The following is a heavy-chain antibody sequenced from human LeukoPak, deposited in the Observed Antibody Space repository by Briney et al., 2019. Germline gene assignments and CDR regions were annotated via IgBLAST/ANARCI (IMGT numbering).Heavy chain of an antibody. J-gene: IGHJ4*02. CDR3: ARDSWDTAMVFPDS. D-gene: IGHD5-18*01. V-gene: IGHV6-1*01. Sequence: SQTLSLTCAISGDSVSSNSATWNWLKQSPSRRLECLRRTYYRFEGYMHYAVSVKSRVNITSDASKTQFSLQLNSVTPEDTAVYYCARDSWDTAMVFPDSWGQGTPVTVSS. CDR2: TYYRFEGYM. CDR1: GDSVSSNSAT.